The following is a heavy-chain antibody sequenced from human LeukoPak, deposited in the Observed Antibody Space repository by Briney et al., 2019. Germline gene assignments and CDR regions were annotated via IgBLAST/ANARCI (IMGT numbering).Heavy chain of an antibody. CDR3: TKIGGSGLLYYFDS. J-gene: IGHJ4*02. D-gene: IGHD2-15*01. V-gene: IGHV3-53*01. Sequence: GGSLRLSFAASGVSVSSNYMSWVRQAPGKGLEWVSVIYSGGTTYHADSVKGRFTISRDNSKDTLYLQMNSLRDEVTAVYYCTKIGGSGLLYYFDSWGQGTLVTVSS. CDR2: IYSGGTT. CDR1: GVSVSSNY.